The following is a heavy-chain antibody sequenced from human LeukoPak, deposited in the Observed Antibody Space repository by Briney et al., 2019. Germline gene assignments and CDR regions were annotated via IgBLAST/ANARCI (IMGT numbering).Heavy chain of an antibody. V-gene: IGHV3-23*01. D-gene: IGHD3-9*01. J-gene: IGHJ4*02. CDR2: ISGSGGST. CDR1: GFTFSSYG. Sequence: GGSLRLSCAASGFTFSSYGMHWVRQAPGKGLEWVSAISGSGGSTYYADSVKGRFTISRDNSKNTLYLQMNSLRAEDTAVYYCAKGSGYFDWLLTYYFDYWGQGTLVTVSS. CDR3: AKGSGYFDWLLTYYFDY.